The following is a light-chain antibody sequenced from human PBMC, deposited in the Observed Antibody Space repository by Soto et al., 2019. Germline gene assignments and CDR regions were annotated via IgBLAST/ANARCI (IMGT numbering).Light chain of an antibody. CDR1: GSNIGNNS. CDR3: AAWDDSVSGYV. CDR2: KNN. J-gene: IGLJ1*01. Sequence: QSVLTQPPSASGTPGQRVTISCSGSGSNIGNNSVFWYQQLPPAAPKLLIFKNNQRPAGVPDRFSGSGSGTSASLAISGLRSDDEADYYCAAWDDSVSGYVFGAGTKVTVL. V-gene: IGLV1-47*01.